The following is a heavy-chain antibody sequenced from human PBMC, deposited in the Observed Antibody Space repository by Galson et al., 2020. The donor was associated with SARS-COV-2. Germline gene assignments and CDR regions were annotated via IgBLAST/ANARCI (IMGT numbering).Heavy chain of an antibody. CDR1: GGSISSYY. V-gene: IGHV4-59*01. Sequence: ASETLSLTCTVSGGSISSYYWSWIRQPPGKGLEWIGYFYYSGSTNYNPSLKSRVTISVDTSKNQFSLKLSSATAADTAVYYCARDGAYCGGDCYSGWFDPWGQGTLVTVSS. CDR2: FYYSGST. D-gene: IGHD2-21*02. J-gene: IGHJ5*02. CDR3: ARDGAYCGGDCYSGWFDP.